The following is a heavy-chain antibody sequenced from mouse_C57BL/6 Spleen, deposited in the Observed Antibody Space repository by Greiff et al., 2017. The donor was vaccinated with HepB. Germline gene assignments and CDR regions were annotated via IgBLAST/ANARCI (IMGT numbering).Heavy chain of an antibody. CDR2: INPNNGGT. D-gene: IGHD1-1*01. Sequence: VQLQQSGPELVKPGASVKISCKASGYTFTDYYMNWVKQSHGKSLEWIGDINPNNGGTSYNQKFKGKATLTVDKSSSTAYMELRSLTSEDSAVYYCATSHLLRAWYFDVWGTGTTVTVSS. CDR3: ATSHLLRAWYFDV. CDR1: GYTFTDYY. V-gene: IGHV1-26*01. J-gene: IGHJ1*03.